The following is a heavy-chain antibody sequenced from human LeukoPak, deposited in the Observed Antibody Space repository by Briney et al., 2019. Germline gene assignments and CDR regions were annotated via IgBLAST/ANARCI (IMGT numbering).Heavy chain of an antibody. Sequence: GGSLRLSCAASGFTFSDEYMSWIRQAPGKGLEWVSYVSNSGSYTNYADSVKGRLTISRDNAKSSLYLQMNSVRAEDTAVYYCARSRGAGPGAHFDYWGQGTLVTVSS. D-gene: IGHD6-19*01. CDR1: GFTFSDEY. V-gene: IGHV3-11*03. J-gene: IGHJ4*02. CDR3: ARSRGAGPGAHFDY. CDR2: VSNSGSYT.